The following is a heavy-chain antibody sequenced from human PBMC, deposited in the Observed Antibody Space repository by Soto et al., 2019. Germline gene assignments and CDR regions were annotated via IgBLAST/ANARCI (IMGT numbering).Heavy chain of an antibody. CDR2: IYHSGST. CDR1: GGSISSINW. D-gene: IGHD3-3*01. J-gene: IGHJ5*02. V-gene: IGHV4-4*02. CDR3: ASTGNTIFGVAKGWFDP. Sequence: TSETLSLTCDVSGGSISSINWWSWVRQPPGKGLKWIGEIYHSGSTYYNPSLKSRVTISVDRSKNQFSLKLSSVTAADTAVYYCASTGNTIFGVAKGWFDPWGQGTLVTVSS.